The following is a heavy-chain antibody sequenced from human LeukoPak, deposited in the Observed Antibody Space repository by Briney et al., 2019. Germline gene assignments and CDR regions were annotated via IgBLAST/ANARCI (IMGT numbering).Heavy chain of an antibody. Sequence: GGSLRLSCAASGFTFSSYAMSWVRQAPGEGLEWVSAISGSGGSTYYADSVKGRFTISRDNSKNTLYLQMNSLRAEDTAVYYCAKDLSYYDDAFWGQGTLVTVSS. CDR2: ISGSGGST. V-gene: IGHV3-23*01. CDR1: GFTFSSYA. D-gene: IGHD3-22*01. CDR3: AKDLSYYDDAF. J-gene: IGHJ4*02.